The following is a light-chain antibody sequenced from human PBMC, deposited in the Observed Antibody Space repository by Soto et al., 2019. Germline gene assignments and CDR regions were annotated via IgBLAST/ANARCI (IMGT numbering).Light chain of an antibody. CDR2: GAS. CDR1: QSVYSN. J-gene: IGKJ4*01. CDR3: QQYNNWPPLT. Sequence: IVMTQSPATLSVSPGERATLSCRASQSVYSNLAWYQQKPGQAPRLLIFGASTRATGIPARFSGSGSGTEFTLAISSLQSEDFGVYYCQQYNNWPPLTFGEGTKVEIK. V-gene: IGKV3D-15*01.